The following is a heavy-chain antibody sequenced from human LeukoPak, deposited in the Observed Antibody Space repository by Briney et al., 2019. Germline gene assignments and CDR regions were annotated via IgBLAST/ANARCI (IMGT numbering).Heavy chain of an antibody. J-gene: IGHJ2*01. CDR1: GGSISSGSYY. CDR3: ARAYCGGDCSSRYFDL. Sequence: TLSLTCTVSGGSISSGSYYWSWIRQPAGKGLEWIGRIYTSGSTNYNPSLKSRVTISVDTSKNQFSLKLSSVTAADTAVYYCARAYCGGDCSSRYFDLWGRGTLVTVSS. V-gene: IGHV4-61*02. D-gene: IGHD2-21*02. CDR2: IYTSGST.